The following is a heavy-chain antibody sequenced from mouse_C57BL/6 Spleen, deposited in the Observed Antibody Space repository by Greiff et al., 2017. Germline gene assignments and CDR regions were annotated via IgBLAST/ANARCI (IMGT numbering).Heavy chain of an antibody. CDR2: IYPGSGST. V-gene: IGHV1-55*01. D-gene: IGHD1-1*01. CDR1: GYTFTSYW. J-gene: IGHJ2*01. CDR3: AREITTVVPRGYFDY. Sequence: QVQLQQPGAELVKPGASVKMSCKASGYTFTSYWITWVKQRPGQGLEWIGDIYPGSGSTNYNEKFKSKATLTVDTSSSTAYMQLSSLPSEDSAVYYCAREITTVVPRGYFDYWGQGTTLTVSS.